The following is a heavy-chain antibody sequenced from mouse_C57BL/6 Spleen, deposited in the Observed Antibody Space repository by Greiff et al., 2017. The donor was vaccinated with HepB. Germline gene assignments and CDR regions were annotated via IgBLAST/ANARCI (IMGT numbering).Heavy chain of an antibody. CDR3: ARSDYGNYYFDV. V-gene: IGHV1-7*01. CDR2: INPSSGYT. CDR1: GYTFTSYW. J-gene: IGHJ1*03. D-gene: IGHD2-1*01. Sequence: QVTLKESGAELAKPGASVKLSCKASGYTFTSYWMHWVKQRPGQGLEWIGYINPSSGYTKYNQKFKDKATLTADKSSSTAYMQLSSLTYEDSTVYYCARSDYGNYYFDVWGTGTTVTVSS.